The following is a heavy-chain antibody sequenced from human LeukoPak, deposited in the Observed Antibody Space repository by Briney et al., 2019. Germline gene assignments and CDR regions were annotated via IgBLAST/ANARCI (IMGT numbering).Heavy chain of an antibody. J-gene: IGHJ4*02. CDR1: GDSVSSNSAA. Sequence: SQTLSLTCAISGDSVSSNSAAWNWIRQSPSRGLEWLGRTYYRSKWYNDYAVSVKSRITINPDTSKNQFSLQLNSVTPEDTAVYYCTRVPRITMVRGVIIPYFDYWGQGILVTVSS. CDR2: TYYRSKWYN. D-gene: IGHD3-10*01. CDR3: TRVPRITMVRGVIIPYFDY. V-gene: IGHV6-1*01.